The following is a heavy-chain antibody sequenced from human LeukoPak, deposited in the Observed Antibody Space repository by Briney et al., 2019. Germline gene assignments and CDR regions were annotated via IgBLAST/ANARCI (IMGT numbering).Heavy chain of an antibody. D-gene: IGHD6-13*01. V-gene: IGHV4-59*11. Sequence: RSSDTLSLPCTVSGGSISSHYWSWIRQPPGKGLEWIGYIYYSGSTNYNPSLKSRVTISVDTSKNQFSLKLSSVTAADTAVYYCARGYSSPFNAFDIWGQGTMVTVSS. CDR1: GGSISSHY. CDR2: IYYSGST. CDR3: ARGYSSPFNAFDI. J-gene: IGHJ3*02.